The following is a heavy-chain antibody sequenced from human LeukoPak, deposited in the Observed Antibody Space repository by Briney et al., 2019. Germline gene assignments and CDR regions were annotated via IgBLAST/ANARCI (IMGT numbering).Heavy chain of an antibody. Sequence: PGGSLRLSCAASGFTVSSNYMSWVRQAPGKGLEWVSVIYSGGSTYYADSVKGRFTISGDNSKNTLYLQMNSLRAEDTAVYYCARDSLYDSSGYYVDYWGQGTLVTVSS. CDR3: ARDSLYDSSGYYVDY. J-gene: IGHJ4*02. CDR1: GFTVSSNY. D-gene: IGHD3-22*01. V-gene: IGHV3-53*01. CDR2: IYSGGST.